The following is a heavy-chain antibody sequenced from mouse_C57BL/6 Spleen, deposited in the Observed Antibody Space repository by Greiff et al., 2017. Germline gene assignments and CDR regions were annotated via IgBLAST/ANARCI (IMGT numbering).Heavy chain of an antibody. CDR2: IRYDGST. J-gene: IGHJ2*01. Sequence: DVHLVESGPGLVKPSQSLSLTCSVTGYSITSGYYWNWIRQFPRNKLEWMGYIRYDGSTNYNPSLKNRISITRATSKNPFFLKLNSVTTEDTATDYCAREDYYGSNYCDYWGQGTTLTVSS. V-gene: IGHV3-6*01. CDR3: AREDYYGSNYCDY. D-gene: IGHD1-1*01. CDR1: GYSITSGYY.